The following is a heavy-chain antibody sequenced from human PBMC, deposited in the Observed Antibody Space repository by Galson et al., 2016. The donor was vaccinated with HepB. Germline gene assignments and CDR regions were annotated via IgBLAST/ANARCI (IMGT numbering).Heavy chain of an antibody. CDR2: ISRSGASR. J-gene: IGHJ4*02. V-gene: IGHV3-23*01. CDR1: GFIFSTYG. Sequence: SLRLSCAASGFIFSTYGMTWVRQAPGKGLECVSAISRSGASRDYADSVRGRFTISRDNSNNMLYLQMSSLRAEDAAVYYCANVDWGTNWGCWGQGTLVTVSS. D-gene: IGHD7-27*01. CDR3: ANVDWGTNWGC.